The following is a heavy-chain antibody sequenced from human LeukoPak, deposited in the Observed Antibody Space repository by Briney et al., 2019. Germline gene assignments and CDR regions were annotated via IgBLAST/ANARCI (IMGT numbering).Heavy chain of an antibody. CDR1: GGTFSSYA. CDR2: MNPNSGEK. D-gene: IGHD3-10*01. CDR3: ARGPSNQVARGVIGYYYMDV. Sequence: ASVKVSCKASGGTFSSYAISWVRQAPGQGLEWMGWMNPNSGEKGHAQKLQGRVTITRETSINTAYMELSSLRSEDTAVYYCARGPSNQVARGVIGYYYMDVWGIGTTVTVSS. J-gene: IGHJ6*03. V-gene: IGHV1-8*03.